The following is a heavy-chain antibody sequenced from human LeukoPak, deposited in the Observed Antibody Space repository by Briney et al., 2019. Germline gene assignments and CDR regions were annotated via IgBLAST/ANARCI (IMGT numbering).Heavy chain of an antibody. J-gene: IGHJ4*02. D-gene: IGHD3-22*01. CDR2: ISPSGGST. V-gene: IGHV1-46*01. CDR3: AREKTRPTYYYDSSGYFDY. CDR1: GYTFTSNY. Sequence: ASVKVSCKAFGYTFTSNYMHWVRQAPGQGPEWMGVISPSGGSTTYAQKFQGRVTLTRDMSTSTDYLELSSLRSEDTAVYYCAREKTRPTYYYDSSGYFDYWGQGTLVTVSS.